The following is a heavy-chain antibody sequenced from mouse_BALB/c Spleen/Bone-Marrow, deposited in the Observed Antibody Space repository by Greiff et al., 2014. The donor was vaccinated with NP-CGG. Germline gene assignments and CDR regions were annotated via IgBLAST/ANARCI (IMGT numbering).Heavy chain of an antibody. V-gene: IGHV1-19*01. J-gene: IGHJ4*01. Sequence: SGPELVKPGASMKISCKASDYSFTDYTMNWVKQSHGKNLEWIGLINPYNGGTSYNQKFKGKATLTVDKSSSTAYMELLSLTSEDSAVYYCARRDGNFYYAMDYWGQGTSVTVSS. CDR3: ARRDGNFYYAMDY. D-gene: IGHD2-3*01. CDR2: INPYNGGT. CDR1: DYSFTDYT.